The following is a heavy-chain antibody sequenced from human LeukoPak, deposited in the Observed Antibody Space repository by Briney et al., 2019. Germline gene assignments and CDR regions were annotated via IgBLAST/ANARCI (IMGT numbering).Heavy chain of an antibody. D-gene: IGHD6-19*01. V-gene: IGHV3-53*01. CDR3: VRDLAVSSGWSDH. CDR1: GFTVSSNY. J-gene: IGHJ5*02. CDR2: LYSGGVT. Sequence: GGSLRLSCTSSGFTVSSNYMAWVRQAPGKGLEWVSLLYSGGVTYYADSVKGRFTISRDSSNNTLYLQMNSLRVDDMAVYYCVRDLAVSSGWSDHWGQGTLVIVSS.